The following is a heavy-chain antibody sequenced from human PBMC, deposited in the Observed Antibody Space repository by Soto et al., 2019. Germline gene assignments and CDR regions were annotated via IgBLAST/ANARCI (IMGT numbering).Heavy chain of an antibody. CDR2: IKNDGSHI. J-gene: IGHJ4*02. D-gene: IGHD3-16*01. CDR3: GREMWALGDY. Sequence: EVQLVESGGGLVQPGGSLRLSCVASGFTFSDYWMVWVRQAPGKGLVWVSRIKNDGSHIDYAASVRGRFTISRDNAKNTVYLQMNSLRAEDTAVYYCGREMWALGDYWGQGTLVTVSS. CDR1: GFTFSDYW. V-gene: IGHV3-74*01.